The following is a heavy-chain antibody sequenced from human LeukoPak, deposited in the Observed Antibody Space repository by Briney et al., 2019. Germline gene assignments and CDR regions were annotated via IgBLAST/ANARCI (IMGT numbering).Heavy chain of an antibody. J-gene: IGHJ4*02. D-gene: IGHD6-6*01. Sequence: GESLKISCRGSGFSFTSYWIGWVRQMPGKGLEGMGIIYSGDSDIRYSPSCQGQVTFLADKSISTSYLQWSSLKASDTAMYYCAKTYSSSSWEFDSWGQGALVTVSS. CDR2: IYSGDSDI. CDR1: GFSFTSYW. V-gene: IGHV5-51*01. CDR3: AKTYSSSSWEFDS.